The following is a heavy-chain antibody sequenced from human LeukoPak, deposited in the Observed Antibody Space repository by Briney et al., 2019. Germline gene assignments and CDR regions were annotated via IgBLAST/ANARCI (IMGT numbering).Heavy chain of an antibody. CDR2: ISWNSGSI. CDR1: GFTFDDYA. D-gene: IGHD5-18*01. J-gene: IGHJ4*02. Sequence: GRSLRLSCAASGFTFDDYAMHWVRQAPGKGLEWVSGISWNSGSIGYADSVKGRFTISRDNAKNSLYLQMNSLRAEDTALYYCAKDRRPSGYSYGYFDYWGQETLVTVSS. V-gene: IGHV3-9*01. CDR3: AKDRRPSGYSYGYFDY.